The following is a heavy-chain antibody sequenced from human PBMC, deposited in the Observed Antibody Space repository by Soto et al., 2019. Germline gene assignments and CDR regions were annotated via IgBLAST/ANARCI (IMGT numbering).Heavy chain of an antibody. J-gene: IGHJ4*02. Sequence: QVQLVQSGAEVKKPGASVKVSRKASGYTFTSYGISWVRQAPGQGLEWMGWISAYNGNTNYAQKLQGSITIPTAXSTSTAYMELRSLRSDDTAVYYCAIPRGYSYGFDYWGQGTLVTVSS. CDR1: GYTFTSYG. CDR3: AIPRGYSYGFDY. CDR2: ISAYNGNT. D-gene: IGHD5-18*01. V-gene: IGHV1-18*01.